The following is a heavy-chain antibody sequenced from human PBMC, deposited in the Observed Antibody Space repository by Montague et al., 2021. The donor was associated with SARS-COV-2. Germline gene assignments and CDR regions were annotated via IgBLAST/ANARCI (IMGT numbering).Heavy chain of an antibody. CDR2: IFYTGST. J-gene: IGHJ4*02. Sequence: SETLSLTCSVSGGSTSNYYWTWIRQSPGKGLQWIGYIFYTGSTKFNPSLKSRVSMSLDTSKNPSSLRLSAVTAADTARYYCARAQNICFIANCVNYFDLWGLGALVTVSS. CDR1: GGSTSNYY. CDR3: ARAQNICFIANCVNYFDL. V-gene: IGHV4-59*01. D-gene: IGHD2-15*01.